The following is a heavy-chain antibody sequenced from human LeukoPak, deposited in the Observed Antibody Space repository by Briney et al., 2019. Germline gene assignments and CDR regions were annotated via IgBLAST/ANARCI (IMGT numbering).Heavy chain of an antibody. CDR2: ISGSGGST. CDR1: GFTFSSYA. J-gene: IGHJ4*02. V-gene: IGHV3-23*01. CDR3: AKDDLTPQLLTPFDY. Sequence: GGSLRLSCAASGFTFSSYAMSWVRQAPGKGLEWVSAISGSGGSTYYADSVKGRFTVSRDNSKNTLYLQMNSLRAEDTAVYYCAKDDLTPQLLTPFDYWGQGTLVTVSS. D-gene: IGHD5-24*01.